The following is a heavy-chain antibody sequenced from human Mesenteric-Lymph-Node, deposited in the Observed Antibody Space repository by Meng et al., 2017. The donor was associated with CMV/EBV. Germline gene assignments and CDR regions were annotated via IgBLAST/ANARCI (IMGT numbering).Heavy chain of an antibody. CDR2: ISGSGGST. Sequence: GGSLRLSCAASGLTFNSYAMSWVRQAPGKGLEWVSAISGSGGSTYYADSVKGRFTISRDNSNSILYLQMNSLRADDTAVYFCANFGKSIYTSDYWGQGTLVTVSS. CDR1: GLTFNSYA. CDR3: ANFGKSIYTSDY. J-gene: IGHJ4*02. D-gene: IGHD2-2*02. V-gene: IGHV3-23*01.